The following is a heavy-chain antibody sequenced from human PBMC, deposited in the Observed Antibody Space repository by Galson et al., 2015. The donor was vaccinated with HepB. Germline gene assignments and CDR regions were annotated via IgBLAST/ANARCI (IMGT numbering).Heavy chain of an antibody. CDR1: GFTFDDYG. V-gene: IGHV3-30*18. CDR2: ISYDGSRQ. J-gene: IGHJ4*02. CDR3: AKDRYGNGDYWTELQH. Sequence: SLRLSCAASGFTFDDYGMHWVRQAPGKGLEWVALISYDGSRQYFADSVRGRFTISRDNSKSTLYLQMNSLRTEDTAVYYCAKDRYGNGDYWTELQHWGQGTLVTVSS. D-gene: IGHD1-1*01.